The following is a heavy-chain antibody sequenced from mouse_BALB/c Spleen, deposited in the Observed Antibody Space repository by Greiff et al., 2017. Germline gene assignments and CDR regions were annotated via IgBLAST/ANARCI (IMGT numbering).Heavy chain of an antibody. CDR3: ARGDYGYVFAY. CDR2: ISSGGST. Sequence: EVKLVESGGGLVKPGGSLKLSCAASGFTFSSYAMSWVRQTPEKRLEWVASISSGGSTYYPDSVKGRFTISRDNARNILYLQMSSLRSEDTAMYYCARGDYGYVFAYWGQGTLVTVSA. V-gene: IGHV5-6-5*01. D-gene: IGHD2-2*01. CDR1: GFTFSSYA. J-gene: IGHJ3*01.